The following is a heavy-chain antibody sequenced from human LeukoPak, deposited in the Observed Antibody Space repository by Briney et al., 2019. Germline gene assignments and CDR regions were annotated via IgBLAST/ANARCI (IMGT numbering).Heavy chain of an antibody. CDR2: IKQDGSEK. CDR1: GFTFSTYW. J-gene: IGHJ4*02. V-gene: IGHV3-7*01. D-gene: IGHD3-22*01. CDR3: ARCPYDSTGYYSVPSHLDY. Sequence: TGRSLRLSCAASGFTFSTYWMTWVRQAPGKGLEWVANIKQDGSEKYYVDSLRGRFSISRDNVKNSLFLQMSSLSAEDTAVYYCARCPYDSTGYYSVPSHLDYWGQGTLVTVSS.